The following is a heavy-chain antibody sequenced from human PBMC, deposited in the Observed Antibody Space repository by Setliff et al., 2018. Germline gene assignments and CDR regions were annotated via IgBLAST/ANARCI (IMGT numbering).Heavy chain of an antibody. CDR3: AKEPAISLTEAIRRSYYDYALDV. D-gene: IGHD3-9*01. Sequence: ASVKVSCKASGYTFTYFCVSWLRLAPGQGLEWMGWISGHNGKTFIEPKFQGRVALTTDTGSDTAHMELRNLRSDDAAIYYCAKEPAISLTEAIRRSYYDYALDVWGQGTTVTVSS. V-gene: IGHV1-18*01. CDR2: ISGHNGKT. CDR1: GYTFTYFC. J-gene: IGHJ6*02.